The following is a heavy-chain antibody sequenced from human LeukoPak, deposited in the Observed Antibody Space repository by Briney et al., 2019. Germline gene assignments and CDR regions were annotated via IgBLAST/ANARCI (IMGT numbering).Heavy chain of an antibody. CDR3: ARHYFDRPFDY. CDR1: DGSFSGYY. Sequence: SETLSLTCAVYDGSFSGYYWSWIRQPPGKGLEWIGYIYYSGSTNYNPSLKSRVTISVDTSKNQFSLKLSSVTAADTAVYYCARHYFDRPFDYWGQGTLVTVSS. V-gene: IGHV4-59*08. CDR2: IYYSGST. D-gene: IGHD3-9*01. J-gene: IGHJ4*02.